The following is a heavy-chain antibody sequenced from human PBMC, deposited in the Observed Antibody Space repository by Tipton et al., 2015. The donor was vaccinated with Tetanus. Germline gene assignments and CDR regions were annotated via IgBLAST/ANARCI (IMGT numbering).Heavy chain of an antibody. Sequence: TLSLTCTVSRGPISSYYWSWIRQPAGKGLEWIGHISNGNTDYSRSLKSRVTLSVDTSKNQFSLQLRSVTAADTGVYYCARGSDIVVVPGVTRADWFDPWGQGTLVTVSS. V-gene: IGHV4-4*07. D-gene: IGHD2-2*01. CDR3: ARGSDIVVVPGVTRADWFDP. CDR2: ISNGNT. J-gene: IGHJ5*02. CDR1: RGPISSYY.